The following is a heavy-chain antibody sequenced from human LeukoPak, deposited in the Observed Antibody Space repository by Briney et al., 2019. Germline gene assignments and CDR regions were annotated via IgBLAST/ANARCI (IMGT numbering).Heavy chain of an antibody. CDR2: IKSITDGGTT. V-gene: IGHV3-15*01. D-gene: IGHD3-22*01. J-gene: IGHJ4*02. CDR1: GFTFSSYS. CDR3: TTPYYYESSGYYYSDY. Sequence: PGGSLRLSCAASGFTFSSYSMNWVRQAPGKGLEWVGRIKSITDGGTTDYAVPVQGRFTISRDDSKTTLYLQMNSLKTEDTAVYYCTTPYYYESSGYYYSDYWGQGTLVTVSS.